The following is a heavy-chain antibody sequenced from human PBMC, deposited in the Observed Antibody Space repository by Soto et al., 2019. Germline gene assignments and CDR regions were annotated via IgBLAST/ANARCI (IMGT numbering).Heavy chain of an antibody. CDR3: AKARPSGGYYYVEAFDV. J-gene: IGHJ3*01. V-gene: IGHV3-23*01. D-gene: IGHD3-22*01. CDR1: GFTFSNYA. Sequence: GGSLRLSCSASGFTFSNYAMSWVRQSPGKGLEWVSGVSSTGTSPYYAGSVQGRFTTSRDNSKNMFYLQMKSLRAEDTAIYYCAKARPSGGYYYVEAFDVWGQGTMVTVSS. CDR2: VSSTGTSP.